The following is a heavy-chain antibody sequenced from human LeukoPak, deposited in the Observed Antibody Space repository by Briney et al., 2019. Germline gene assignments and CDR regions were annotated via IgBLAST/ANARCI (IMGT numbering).Heavy chain of an antibody. Sequence: GGSLKLSCAASGFTVSSNYMNWVRQAPGKGLEWVSVIYSGGRTYYVDSVKGRFTISRDNSKNTLYLQMNSLRAEDTAVYYCGSTSLLGSGFFDYWGQGTLVTVSS. J-gene: IGHJ4*02. V-gene: IGHV3-66*01. CDR1: GFTVSSNY. D-gene: IGHD3-10*02. CDR2: IYSGGRT. CDR3: GSTSLLGSGFFDY.